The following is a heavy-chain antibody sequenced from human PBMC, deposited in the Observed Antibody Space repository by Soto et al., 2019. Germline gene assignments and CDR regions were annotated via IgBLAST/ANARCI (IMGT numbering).Heavy chain of an antibody. CDR3: ARAGPGYCSGGSCPSGAFDI. Sequence: VSVKVSCKASGYTFTSYGISWVRQAPGQGLEWMGWISAYNGNTNYAQKLQGRVTMTTDTSTSTAYMELRSLRSDDTAVYYCARAGPGYCSGGSCPSGAFDIWGQGTMVTVSS. D-gene: IGHD2-15*01. CDR1: GYTFTSYG. V-gene: IGHV1-18*01. CDR2: ISAYNGNT. J-gene: IGHJ3*02.